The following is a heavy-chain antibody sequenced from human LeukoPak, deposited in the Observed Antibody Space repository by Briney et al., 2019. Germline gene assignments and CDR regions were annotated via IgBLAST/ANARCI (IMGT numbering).Heavy chain of an antibody. J-gene: IGHJ4*02. CDR2: ISASSGTI. Sequence: GGSLRLSCSASGFAFSSYGMNWVRQAPGKGLEWVSYISASSGTIFYADSVKGRFTVSRDNAKNSLYLQMNSLRAEDTGVYYCAREAGSADHWGQGALVTVSS. D-gene: IGHD6-25*01. CDR3: AREAGSADH. V-gene: IGHV3-48*01. CDR1: GFAFSSYG.